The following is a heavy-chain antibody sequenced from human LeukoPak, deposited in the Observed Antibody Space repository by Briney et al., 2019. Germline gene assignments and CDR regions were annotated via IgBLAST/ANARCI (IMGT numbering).Heavy chain of an antibody. CDR1: GFTFSSYS. V-gene: IGHV3-21*01. Sequence: GGSLRLSCAASGFTFSSYSMNWVRQAPGKGLEWVSSISSSSSYIYYADSVKGRFTISRDNAKNSLYLQMNSLRAEDTAVYYSARGKKGVYYGSGSQTIFDYWGQGTLVTVSS. J-gene: IGHJ4*02. D-gene: IGHD3-10*01. CDR2: ISSSSSYI. CDR3: ARGKKGVYYGSGSQTIFDY.